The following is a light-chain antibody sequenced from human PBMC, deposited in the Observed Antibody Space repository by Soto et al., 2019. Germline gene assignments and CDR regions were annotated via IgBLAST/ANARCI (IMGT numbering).Light chain of an antibody. CDR1: SSDVGGYNY. J-gene: IGLJ1*01. CDR3: SSYTSSSTLVV. CDR2: DVS. Sequence: QSALTQPASVSGSPGQSITISCTGTSSDVGGYNYVSWSQQHPGKAPKLMIYDVSNRPSGVSNRFSGSKSGNTASLTISGLQAEDEADYCCSSYTSSSTLVVFGTGTKVTVL. V-gene: IGLV2-14*01.